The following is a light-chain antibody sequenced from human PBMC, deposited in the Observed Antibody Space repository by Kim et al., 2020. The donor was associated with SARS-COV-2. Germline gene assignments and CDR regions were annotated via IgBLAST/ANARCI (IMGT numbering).Light chain of an antibody. Sequence: DIQMTQSPSSLSASVGDRVTITCRASQGISNSLAWYQQKPGKVPKLLIYTASALLSGVPSRFSGGGSGTDFTLTISSLQPEDVATYYCQNCNSAPYTFGQGTKLEI. CDR2: TAS. J-gene: IGKJ2*01. CDR3: QNCNSAPYT. CDR1: QGISNS. V-gene: IGKV1-27*01.